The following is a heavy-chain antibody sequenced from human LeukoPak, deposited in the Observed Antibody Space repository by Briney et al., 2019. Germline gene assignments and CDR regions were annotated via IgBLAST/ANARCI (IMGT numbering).Heavy chain of an antibody. Sequence: PSETLSLTCAVYGDSFRPHYWSWLRQPPGKGLEWIGEISHSGTTNYNPSLTSRVTISVDASKSQLSLRLSSVTAADTAVYSCARGDYGNQRSNNWFDPWGQGTLVTVSS. D-gene: IGHD4-11*01. V-gene: IGHV4-34*01. J-gene: IGHJ5*02. CDR2: ISHSGTT. CDR1: GDSFRPHY. CDR3: ARGDYGNQRSNNWFDP.